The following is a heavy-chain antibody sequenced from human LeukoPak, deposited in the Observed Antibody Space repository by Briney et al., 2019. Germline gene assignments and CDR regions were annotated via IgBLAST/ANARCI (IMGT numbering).Heavy chain of an antibody. CDR1: GYTFTSYA. V-gene: IGHV1-3*03. CDR2: INAGNGNT. CDR3: ARVALWFGEPYFDY. J-gene: IGHJ4*02. D-gene: IGHD3-10*01. Sequence: ASVKVSCKASGYTFTSYAMHWVRQAPGQRLEWMGWINAGNGNTKYSQEFQGRVTITRDTSASTAYMELSSLRSEDMAVYYCARVALWFGEPYFDYWGQGTLVTVSS.